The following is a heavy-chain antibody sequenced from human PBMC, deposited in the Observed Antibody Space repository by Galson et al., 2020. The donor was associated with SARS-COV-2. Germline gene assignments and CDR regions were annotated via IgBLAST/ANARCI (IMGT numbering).Heavy chain of an antibody. J-gene: IGHJ3*02. V-gene: IGHV1-2*06. CDR1: GYTFTGYY. D-gene: IGHD3-10*01. CDR2: INPNSGGT. Sequence: ASVKVSCKASGYTFTGYYIHWVRQAPGQGLEWMGRINPNSGGTNYPPKFQGRVTMTRDTSNNTAYMELSWLRSDDTAVFYCARDRAFGEYADAFDIWGQGTMVAVSS. CDR3: ARDRAFGEYADAFDI.